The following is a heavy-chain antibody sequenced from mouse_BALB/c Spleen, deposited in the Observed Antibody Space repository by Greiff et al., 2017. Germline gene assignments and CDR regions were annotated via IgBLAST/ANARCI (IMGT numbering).Heavy chain of an antibody. CDR3: ARSYGNYERAMDY. CDR2: ISTYYGDA. V-gene: IGHV1S137*01. J-gene: IGHJ4*01. CDR1: GYTFTDYA. Sequence: VQGVESGAELVRPGVSVKISCKGSGYTFTDYAMHWVKQSHAKSLEWIGVISTYYGDASYNQKFKGKATMTVDKSSSTAYMELARLTSEDSAIYYCARSYGNYERAMDYWGQGTSVTVSS. D-gene: IGHD2-1*01.